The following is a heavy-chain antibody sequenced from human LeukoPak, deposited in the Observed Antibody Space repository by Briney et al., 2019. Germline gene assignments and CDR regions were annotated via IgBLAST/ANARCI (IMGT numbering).Heavy chain of an antibody. D-gene: IGHD3-22*01. CDR1: GYTFTGYY. Sequence: ASVKVSCKASGYTFTGYYMHWVRQAPGQGLEWMGIINPSGGSTSYAQKFQGRVTMTRDTSTSTVYMELSSLRSEDTAVYYCARESSYYYDSSGYYFDYWGQGTLVTVSS. CDR3: ARESSYYYDSSGYYFDY. CDR2: INPSGGST. V-gene: IGHV1-46*01. J-gene: IGHJ4*02.